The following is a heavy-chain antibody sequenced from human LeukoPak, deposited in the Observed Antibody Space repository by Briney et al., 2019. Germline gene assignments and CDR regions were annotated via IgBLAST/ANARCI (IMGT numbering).Heavy chain of an antibody. CDR1: GDSVSSNSGA. CDR3: SRDCGGSYGSYYFDY. Sequence: SQTLSLTYSISGDSVSSNSGAWNWIRQSPSRGLEWLGRTFYRSKWYNEYAVSVKSRITINPDTSKNQFSLQLNSVTPEDTAVYYCSRDCGGSYGSYYFDYWGQGTLVTVPS. V-gene: IGHV6-1*01. CDR2: TFYRSKWYN. J-gene: IGHJ4*02. D-gene: IGHD1-26*01.